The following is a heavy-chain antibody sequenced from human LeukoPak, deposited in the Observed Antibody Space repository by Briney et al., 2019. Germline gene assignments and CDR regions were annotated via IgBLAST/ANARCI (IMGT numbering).Heavy chain of an antibody. Sequence: PSETLSLTCAVYDGSFSGYYWSWIRHPPGQGLDWIGEINHSGSTNYNPSLKSRVTISVDTSKNQFSLKLSSVTAADTAVYYCARGRLRYYYDSSGHIGGYYFDYWGQGTLVTVSS. J-gene: IGHJ4*02. CDR2: INHSGST. CDR1: DGSFSGYY. D-gene: IGHD3-22*01. CDR3: ARGRLRYYYDSSGHIGGYYFDY. V-gene: IGHV4-34*01.